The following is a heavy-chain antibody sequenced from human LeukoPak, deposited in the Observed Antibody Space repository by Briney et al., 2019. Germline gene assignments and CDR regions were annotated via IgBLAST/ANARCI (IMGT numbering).Heavy chain of an antibody. D-gene: IGHD5-18*01. Sequence: EALRVSCKGSGYSFTNYWIGWVRQRPGKGLEWMGIIYPGDSHTTYSPSSPAQVTIPPAKSISTSYLQWTTLKPSDTAMYYCARRGNTAIDYWGQGTLVTVSS. CDR1: GYSFTNYW. J-gene: IGHJ4*02. CDR3: ARRGNTAIDY. V-gene: IGHV5-51*01. CDR2: IYPGDSHT.